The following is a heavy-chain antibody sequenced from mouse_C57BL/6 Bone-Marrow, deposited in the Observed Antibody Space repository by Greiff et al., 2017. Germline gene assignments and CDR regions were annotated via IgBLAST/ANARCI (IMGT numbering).Heavy chain of an antibody. CDR1: GISITTGNYR. D-gene: IGHD2-1*01. CDR3: ARDSYGNYDWYFDV. J-gene: IGHJ1*03. Sequence: EVQLQESGPGLVKPSQTVFLTCTVTGISITTGNYRWSWIRQFPGNKLEWIGYIYYSGTITYNPSLTSRTTITRDTPNNQFFLEMNSLTAEDTATYYCARDSYGNYDWYFDVWGTGTTVTVSS. CDR2: IYYSGTI. V-gene: IGHV3-5*01.